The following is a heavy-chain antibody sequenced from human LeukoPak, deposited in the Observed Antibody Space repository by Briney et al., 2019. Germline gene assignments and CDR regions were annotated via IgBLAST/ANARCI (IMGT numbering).Heavy chain of an antibody. J-gene: IGHJ6*02. V-gene: IGHV3-13*01. Sequence: HPGGSLGLSCAASGFTFSSYDMHWVRQATGKGLEWVSAIGTAGDTYYPGSVKGRFTISRENAKNSLYLQMNSLRAGDTAVYYCARGMGSGWTSYYYYYYGMDVWGQGTTVTVSS. CDR2: IGTAGDT. CDR1: GFTFSSYD. CDR3: ARGMGSGWTSYYYYYYGMDV. D-gene: IGHD6-19*01.